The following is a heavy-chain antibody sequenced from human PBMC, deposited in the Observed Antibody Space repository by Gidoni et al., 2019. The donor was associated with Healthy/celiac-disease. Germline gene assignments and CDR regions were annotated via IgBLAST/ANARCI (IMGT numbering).Heavy chain of an antibody. J-gene: IGHJ5*02. CDR3: ARESLSRFLEWLLSPWFDP. Sequence: EVQLVESGGGLVQPGGSLRLSCAASGFTFSSYWISWVRQAPGKGLEWVANIKQDGSEKYYVDAVKGRFTISRDNAKNSLYLQMNSLRAEDTAVYYCARESLSRFLEWLLSPWFDPWGQGTLVTVSS. V-gene: IGHV3-7*01. D-gene: IGHD3-3*01. CDR2: IKQDGSEK. CDR1: GFTFSSYW.